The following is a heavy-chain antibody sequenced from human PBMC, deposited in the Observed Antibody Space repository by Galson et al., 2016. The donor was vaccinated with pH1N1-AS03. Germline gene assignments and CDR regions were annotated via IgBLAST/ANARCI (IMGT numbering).Heavy chain of an antibody. D-gene: IGHD5-12*01. CDR2: VIPNVGVT. CDR1: GGTFSTYA. V-gene: IGHV1-69*10. Sequence: SVKVSCKASGGTFSTYAITWVRQAPGQGLEWMGGVIPNVGVTSYAQKFQGRVTITAGESTSTAYMELTRLKSEDTAVYYCAGGPSADRVWISEGGDYWGQGTLVTVSS. CDR3: AGGPSADRVWISEGGDY. J-gene: IGHJ4*02.